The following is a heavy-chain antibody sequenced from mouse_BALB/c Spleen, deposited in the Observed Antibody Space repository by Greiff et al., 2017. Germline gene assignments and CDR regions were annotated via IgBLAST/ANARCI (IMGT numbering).Heavy chain of an antibody. V-gene: IGHV5-6*01. J-gene: IGHJ4*01. CDR3: ARHRSSYDAMDY. CDR2: ISSGGSYT. D-gene: IGHD1-1*01. Sequence: EVQVVESGGDLVKPGGSLKLSCAASGFTFSSYGMSWVRQTPDKRLEWVATISSGGSYTYYPDSVKGRFTISRDNAKNTLYLQMSSLKSEDTAMYYCARHRSSYDAMDYWGQGTSVTVSS. CDR1: GFTFSSYG.